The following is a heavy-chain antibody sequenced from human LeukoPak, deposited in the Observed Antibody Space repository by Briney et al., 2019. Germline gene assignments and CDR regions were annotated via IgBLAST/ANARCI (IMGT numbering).Heavy chain of an antibody. J-gene: IGHJ6*03. CDR3: AKDLRRIDYSWGYYYYYYMDV. V-gene: IGHV3-30*18. D-gene: IGHD4-11*01. CDR2: ISYDGNIK. CDR1: GFSFTSYN. Sequence: GGSLRLSCAASGFSFTSYNFHWVRQAPGKGLQWLGFISYDGNIKYEDSVKGRFTISRDNSKKTLYLQMNSLRAEDTAVYYCAKDLRRIDYSWGYYYYYYMDVWGKGTTVTVSS.